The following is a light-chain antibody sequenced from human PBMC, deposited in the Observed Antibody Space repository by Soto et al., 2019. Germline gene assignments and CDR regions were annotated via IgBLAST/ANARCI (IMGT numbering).Light chain of an antibody. J-gene: IGLJ1*01. CDR3: TSYTSTIPYV. Sequence: QSVLTQPASVSGSPGQSITISCTGSSNDVGGYNYVSWYQQHPGQAPKLIIYEVSDRPSGVSPRFSGSKSGNTASLTISGLQVEDAADYFCTSYTSTIPYVFGSGTQGTVL. CDR1: SNDVGGYNY. V-gene: IGLV2-14*01. CDR2: EVS.